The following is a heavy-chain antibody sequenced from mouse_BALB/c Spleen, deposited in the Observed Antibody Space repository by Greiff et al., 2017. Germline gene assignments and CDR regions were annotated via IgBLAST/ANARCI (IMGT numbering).Heavy chain of an antibody. CDR3: ARDLGSAMDY. J-gene: IGHJ4*01. D-gene: IGHD3-3*01. Sequence: EVQRVESGGGLVKPGGSLKLSCAASGFTFSDYYMYWVRQTPEKRLEWVATISDGGSYTYYPDSVKGRFTISRDNAKNNLYLQMSSLKSEDTAMYYCARDLGSAMDYWGQGTSVTVSS. CDR1: GFTFSDYY. CDR2: ISDGGSYT. V-gene: IGHV5-4*02.